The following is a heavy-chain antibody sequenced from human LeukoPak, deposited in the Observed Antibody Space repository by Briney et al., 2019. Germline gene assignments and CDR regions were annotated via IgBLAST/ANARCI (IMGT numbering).Heavy chain of an antibody. V-gene: IGHV1-2*02. CDR1: GYTFTGYY. CDR2: INPNSGGT. D-gene: IGHD6-13*01. J-gene: IGHJ4*02. Sequence: ASVKVSCKASGYTFTGYYMHWVRQAPGQGLEWMGWINPNSGGTNYAQKFQGRVTMTRDTSISTAYMELSRLRSDDTAVYYCARDRMYDGRSCPGYWGQGTLVTVSS. CDR3: ARDRMYDGRSCPGY.